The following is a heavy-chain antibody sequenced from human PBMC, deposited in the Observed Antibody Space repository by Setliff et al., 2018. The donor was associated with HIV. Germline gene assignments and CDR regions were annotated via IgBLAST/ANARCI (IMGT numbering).Heavy chain of an antibody. J-gene: IGHJ4*02. Sequence: PSETLSLPCSVSGGSISSYYWSWIRQPAGKGLEWVGRMFVGESPNYNPSLKSRLSISVDTSKRQFSLKLTSVTAADTAVYYWARGLYGSGSFFFDSWGRGTLVTVSS. CDR3: ARGLYGSGSFFFDS. V-gene: IGHV4-4*07. CDR1: GGSISSYY. D-gene: IGHD3-10*01. CDR2: MFVGESP.